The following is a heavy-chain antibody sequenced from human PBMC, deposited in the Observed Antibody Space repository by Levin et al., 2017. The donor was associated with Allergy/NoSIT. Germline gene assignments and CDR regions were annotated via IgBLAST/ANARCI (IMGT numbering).Heavy chain of an antibody. CDR2: IYYTGST. D-gene: IGHD3-10*01. CDR3: ARHPGEMVRGLGFDY. J-gene: IGHJ4*02. Sequence: GSLRLSCAVSGDSISSSSYFWGWIRQPPGKGLEWIGSIYYTGSTYYNASLKSRVTISIDRSENQFSLKLSSVTAADTAVYYCARHPGEMVRGLGFDYWGQGTLVTVSS. V-gene: IGHV4-39*01. CDR1: GDSISSSSYF.